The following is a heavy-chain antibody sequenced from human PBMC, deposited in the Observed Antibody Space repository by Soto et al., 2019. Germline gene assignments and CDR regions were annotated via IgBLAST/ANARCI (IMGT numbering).Heavy chain of an antibody. CDR2: IIPIFGTA. D-gene: IGHD6-6*01. J-gene: IGHJ6*02. V-gene: IGHV1-69*13. Sequence: SVKVSCKASGGTFSSYAISWVRQAPGQGLEWMGGIIPIFGTANYAQKFQGRVTITADESTSTAYMELSSLRSEDTAVYYCARAGEYSSSSDYYYGMDGWGQGTTVTVSS. CDR3: ARAGEYSSSSDYYYGMDG. CDR1: GGTFSSYA.